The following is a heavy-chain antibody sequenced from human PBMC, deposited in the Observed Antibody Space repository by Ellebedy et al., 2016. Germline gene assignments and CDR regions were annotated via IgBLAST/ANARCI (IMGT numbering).Heavy chain of an antibody. D-gene: IGHD3-22*01. CDR1: GFTFSSYG. V-gene: IGHV3-33*06. CDR2: IWYDGSNK. Sequence: GGSLRLSFAASGFTFSSYGMHWVRQAPGKGLEWVAVIWYDGSNKHYADSVKGRFTISRDNSKNTLYLQMNSLRAEDTAVYYCAKGGPGTMIVVVTSGAFDIWGQGTMVTVSS. CDR3: AKGGPGTMIVVVTSGAFDI. J-gene: IGHJ3*02.